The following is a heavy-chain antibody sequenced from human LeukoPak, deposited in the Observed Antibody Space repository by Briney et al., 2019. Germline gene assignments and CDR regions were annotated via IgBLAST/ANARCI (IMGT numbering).Heavy chain of an antibody. V-gene: IGHV3-23*01. CDR1: GFTFSSYA. J-gene: IGHJ4*02. CDR2: ISGSGGST. Sequence: GGSLRLSCAASGFTFSSYAMSWVRQAPGKGLEWVSAISGSGGSTYYADSVKGRFTISRDNSKNTLYLQMNSLRAEDTAVYYCAKDWNLRSKNGYYFDYWGQGTLVAVSS. D-gene: IGHD4-17*01. CDR3: AKDWNLRSKNGYYFDY.